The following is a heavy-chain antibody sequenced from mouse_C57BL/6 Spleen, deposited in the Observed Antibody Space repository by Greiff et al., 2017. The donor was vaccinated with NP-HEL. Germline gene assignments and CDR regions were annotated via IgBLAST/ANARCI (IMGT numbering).Heavy chain of an antibody. CDR2: IDPSDSNT. V-gene: IGHV1-50*01. CDR1: GYTFTSYW. D-gene: IGHD1-1*01. Sequence: QVQLQQSGAELVKPGASVKLSCKASGYTFTSYWMQWVKQRPGQGLEWIGEIDPSDSNTNYNQKFKGKATLTVDTSSSTAYMQLSSLTSEDSAVYYCARSEITTVVAEMDYWGQGTSVTVSS. J-gene: IGHJ4*01. CDR3: ARSEITTVVAEMDY.